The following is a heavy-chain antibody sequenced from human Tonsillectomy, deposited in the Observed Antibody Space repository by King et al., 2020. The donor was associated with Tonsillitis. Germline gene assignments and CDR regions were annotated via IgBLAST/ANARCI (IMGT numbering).Heavy chain of an antibody. CDR1: GFTFSSYS. CDR2: ISSSSSYI. D-gene: IGHD2-2*02. J-gene: IGHJ4*02. CDR3: ARGVWDYWSRASCYTLKPFDY. Sequence: VQLVESGGGLVKPGGSLRLSCAASGFTFSSYSMNWVRQAPGKGLEWVSSISSSSSYIYYADSVKGRFTISRDNAKNSLYLQMNSLSAEDSAVYYCARGVWDYWSRASCYTLKPFDYWGQGTLVTVSS. V-gene: IGHV3-21*01.